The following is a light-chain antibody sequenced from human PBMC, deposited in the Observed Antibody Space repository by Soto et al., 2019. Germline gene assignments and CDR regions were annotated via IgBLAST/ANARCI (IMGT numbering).Light chain of an antibody. Sequence: QAVVTQPPSVSGAPGQRVTISCTGSSSNIGAGYDVHWYQQLPGTAPKLLIYDNNNRPSGVPDRFSGSKSGTSASLAITGLQAEDEADYYCQSYDSGLSGSVFGTGTKLTVL. CDR3: QSYDSGLSGSV. J-gene: IGLJ1*01. CDR2: DNN. CDR1: SSNIGAGYD. V-gene: IGLV1-40*01.